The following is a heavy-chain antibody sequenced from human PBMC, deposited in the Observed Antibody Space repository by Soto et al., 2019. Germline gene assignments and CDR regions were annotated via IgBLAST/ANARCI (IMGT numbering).Heavy chain of an antibody. D-gene: IGHD6-13*01. CDR1: GFTFGDYY. Sequence: QVQLVESGGGLVKPGGSLRLSCAASGFTFGDYYMSWIRQAPGKGLEWVSYISSSGSATYYVDSVRGRFTISRDNAKNTLDLQMDSLGAEDTAVYYWARAAAARPAACYCGQGTLGIVSS. J-gene: IGHJ4*02. V-gene: IGHV3-11*01. CDR3: ARAAAARPAACY. CDR2: ISSSGSAT.